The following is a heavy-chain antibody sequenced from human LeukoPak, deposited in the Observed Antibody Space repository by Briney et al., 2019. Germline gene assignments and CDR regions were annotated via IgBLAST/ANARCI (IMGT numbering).Heavy chain of an antibody. J-gene: IGHJ5*02. CDR1: GGSISSYY. V-gene: IGHV4-59*01. CDR2: IYYSGST. D-gene: IGHD6-6*01. Sequence: SETLSLTCTVSGGSISSYYWSWIRQSPGKGLEWIGYIYYSGSTNYNPSLKSRVTISVDTSKNQFSLKLSSVTAADTAVYYCARARGYSSSSGWFDPWGQGTLVTVSS. CDR3: ARARGYSSSSGWFDP.